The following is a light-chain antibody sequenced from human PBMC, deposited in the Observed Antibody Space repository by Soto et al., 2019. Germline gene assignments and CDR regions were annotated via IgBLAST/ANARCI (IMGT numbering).Light chain of an antibody. Sequence: DIQMTQSPSTLSASVGYRVTITCRASQSISSWLAWYQQKPGRAPKVLIFSASSLQSGVPSRFSGSGSGTAFTLTISSLQPEDFATYYCHQSYSSPPTFGQGTKVDIK. CDR2: SAS. V-gene: IGKV1-39*01. CDR1: QSISSW. CDR3: HQSYSSPPT. J-gene: IGKJ1*01.